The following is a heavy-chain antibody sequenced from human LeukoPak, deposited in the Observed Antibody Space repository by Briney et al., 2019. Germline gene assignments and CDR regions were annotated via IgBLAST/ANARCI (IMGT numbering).Heavy chain of an antibody. CDR1: GYSISSGYY. V-gene: IGHV4-38-2*02. D-gene: IGHD3-10*01. J-gene: IGHJ4*02. CDR3: ARDSPTYYYGSGEGHFDY. Sequence: PSGTLSLTCTVSGYSISSGYYWGWIRQPPGKGLEWIGSIYHSGSTYYNPSLKSRVTISVDTSKNQFSLKLSSVTAADTAVYYCARDSPTYYYGSGEGHFDYWGQGTLVTVSS. CDR2: IYHSGST.